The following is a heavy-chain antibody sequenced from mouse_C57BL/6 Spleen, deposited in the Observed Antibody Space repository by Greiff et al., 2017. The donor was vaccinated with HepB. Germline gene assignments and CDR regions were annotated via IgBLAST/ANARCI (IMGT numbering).Heavy chain of an antibody. V-gene: IGHV2-6-1*01. J-gene: IGHJ3*01. CDR2: IWSDGST. Sequence: VKLQESGPGLVAPSQSLSITCTVSGFSLTSYGVHWVRQPPGKGLEWLVVIWSDGSTTYNSALKSRLSISKDNSKSQVFLKMNSLQTDDTAMYYCARHEGGYYDYPFAYWGQGTLVTVSA. CDR1: GFSLTSYG. CDR3: ARHEGGYYDYPFAY. D-gene: IGHD2-4*01.